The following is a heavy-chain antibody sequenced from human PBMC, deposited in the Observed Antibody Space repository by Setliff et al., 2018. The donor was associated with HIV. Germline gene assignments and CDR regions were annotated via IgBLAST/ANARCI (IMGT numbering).Heavy chain of an antibody. V-gene: IGHV4-39*02. CDR3: AIRDRSFDFWSGYYQRDF. Sequence: LSLTCNVSGVSFTSRTYYWGWVRQPPGKGLEWIGSIYYSGTTYYKSSLKSRVTISVDTSESHFSLRLTSVSAADTGVYYCAIRDRSFDFWSGYYQRDFWSQGTLVTVSS. D-gene: IGHD3-3*01. CDR2: IYYSGTT. J-gene: IGHJ4*02. CDR1: GVSFTSRTYY.